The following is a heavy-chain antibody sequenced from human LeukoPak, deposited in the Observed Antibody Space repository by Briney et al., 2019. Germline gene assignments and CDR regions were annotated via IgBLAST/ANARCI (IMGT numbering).Heavy chain of an antibody. D-gene: IGHD1/OR15-1a*01. V-gene: IGHV3-30*01. Sequence: GGSLRLSCAASGFTFSSYAMHWVRQAPGKGLEWVAVISYDGSNKYYADSVKGRFTISRDNSKNTLYLQMNSLRAEDTAVYYCARPNGLTGARLRGYFDYWGQGTLVTVSS. CDR1: GFTFSSYA. CDR2: ISYDGSNK. J-gene: IGHJ4*02. CDR3: ARPNGLTGARLRGYFDY.